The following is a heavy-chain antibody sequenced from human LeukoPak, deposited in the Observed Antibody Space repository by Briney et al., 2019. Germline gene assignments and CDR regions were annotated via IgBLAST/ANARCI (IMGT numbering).Heavy chain of an antibody. J-gene: IGHJ4*02. CDR1: GGSISSGDDY. D-gene: IGHD2-15*01. V-gene: IGHV4-30-4*01. Sequence: SQTLSLTCTVSGGSISSGDDYWSWIRRPPGKGLEWIGYIYYSGTTYYNPSLKSRASISVDTSKNQFSLKLTSVTAADTAVYFCARLVGYYSRGSCYHFDYWGQGSLVTVSS. CDR2: IYYSGTT. CDR3: ARLVGYYSRGSCYHFDY.